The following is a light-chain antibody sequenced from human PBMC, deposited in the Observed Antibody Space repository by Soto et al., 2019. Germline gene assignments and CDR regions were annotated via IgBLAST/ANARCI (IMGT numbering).Light chain of an antibody. CDR1: SSDVGGYNY. CDR3: CSYAGSYTHYV. V-gene: IGLV2-11*01. CDR2: AVT. Sequence: ALTQPRSVSGSPGQSVTISCTGTSSDVGGYNYVSWYQQYPGKAPKVMIYAVTKRPSGVPDRISGSKSGNTASLTISGLQAEDEADYYCCSYAGSYTHYVFGTGTKSPS. J-gene: IGLJ1*01.